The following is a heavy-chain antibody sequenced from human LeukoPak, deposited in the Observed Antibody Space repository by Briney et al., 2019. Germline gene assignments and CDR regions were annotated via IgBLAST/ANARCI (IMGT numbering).Heavy chain of an antibody. CDR1: GSTFSSYW. CDR2: IKQDGSEK. V-gene: IGHV3-7*01. D-gene: IGHD2-2*01. J-gene: IGHJ4*02. Sequence: GGSLRLSCAASGSTFSSYWMSWVRQAPGKGLEWVANIKQDGSEKYYVDSVKGRFTISRDNAKNSLYLQMNSLRAEDTAVYYCARQNYCSSTSCYAFDYWGQGTLVTVSS. CDR3: ARQNYCSSTSCYAFDY.